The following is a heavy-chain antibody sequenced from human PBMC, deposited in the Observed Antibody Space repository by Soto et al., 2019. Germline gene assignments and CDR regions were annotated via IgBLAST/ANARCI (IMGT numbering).Heavy chain of an antibody. CDR1: GHTFTGHH. CDR3: ALEPTGTAGFDY. D-gene: IGHD2-21*02. CDR2: IDLDIGDT. V-gene: IGHV1-2*02. J-gene: IGHJ4*02. Sequence: ASVKVSCKASGHTFTGHHMHWVRQAHGQGLELMGLIDLDIGDTKYAQKFQGRVTSTSXXXXTXAXMELRGLRSDETAVYYCALEPTGTAGFDYWGRG.